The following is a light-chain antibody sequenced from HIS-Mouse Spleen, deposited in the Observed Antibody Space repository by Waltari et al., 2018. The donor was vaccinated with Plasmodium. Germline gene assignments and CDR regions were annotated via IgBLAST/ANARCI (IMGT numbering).Light chain of an antibody. V-gene: IGKV1-39*01. J-gene: IGKJ1*01. CDR3: QQSYSTWT. CDR2: AAS. CDR1: QSISSN. Sequence: DIQMTQSPSSLSASVGDRVTITYRASQSISSNLNWYQQKPGKAPKLLIYAASSLQSGVPSRVSGSGSGTDFILTISSLQPEDFATYYCQQSYSTWTFGQGTKVEIK.